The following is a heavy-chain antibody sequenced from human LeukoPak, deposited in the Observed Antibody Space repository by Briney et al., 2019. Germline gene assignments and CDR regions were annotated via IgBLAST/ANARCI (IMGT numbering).Heavy chain of an antibody. J-gene: IGHJ4*02. CDR3: ARHSSRGHYYDFDF. Sequence: ASVKVSCKAPGDTLITHYISWVRQAPGQGLEWVGRIVPVIGVATYAQSLQGRVTITADRSTNTAYMELSSLRFEDSAVYFCARHSSRGHYYDFDFWGQGSLVTVSS. CDR1: GDTLITHY. D-gene: IGHD3-22*01. V-gene: IGHV1-69*02. CDR2: IVPVIGVA.